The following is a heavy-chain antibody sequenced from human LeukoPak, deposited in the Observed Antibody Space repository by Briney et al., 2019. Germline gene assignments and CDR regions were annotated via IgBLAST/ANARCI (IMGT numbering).Heavy chain of an antibody. Sequence: GGSLRLSCAASGFTFSTYEMNWVRQAPGKGLEWVSYISSSGGTIHHSDSVKGRFTISRDNAKNSLYLQMNSLRAEDTAVYYCVREVRREGDQFDYWGQGTLVTVSS. CDR1: GFTFSTYE. CDR2: ISSSGGTI. J-gene: IGHJ4*02. D-gene: IGHD2-21*01. CDR3: VREVRREGDQFDY. V-gene: IGHV3-48*03.